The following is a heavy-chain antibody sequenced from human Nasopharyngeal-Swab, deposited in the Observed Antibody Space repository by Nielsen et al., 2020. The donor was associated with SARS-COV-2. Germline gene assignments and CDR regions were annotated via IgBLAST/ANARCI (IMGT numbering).Heavy chain of an antibody. J-gene: IGHJ1*01. V-gene: IGHV3-21*01. CDR2: ISSSSSYI. CDR1: GFTFSSYS. Sequence: GGSLRLSCAASGFTFSSYSMNWVRQAPGKGLEWVSSISSSSSYIYYADSVKGRFTISRDNAKNSLYLQMNSLRAEDTAVYYCARDLGGGYCTTTNCPGSWGQGTLVTVSS. D-gene: IGHD2-2*01. CDR3: ARDLGGGYCTTTNCPGS.